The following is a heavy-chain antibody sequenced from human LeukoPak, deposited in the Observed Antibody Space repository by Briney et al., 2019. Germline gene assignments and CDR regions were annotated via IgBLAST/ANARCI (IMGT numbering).Heavy chain of an antibody. CDR1: GYTFTGYY. J-gene: IGHJ4*02. V-gene: IGHV1-2*02. CDR2: INPNSGGT. D-gene: IGHD3-10*01. Sequence: ASVKVSCKTSGYTFTGYYMHWVRQAPGQGLEWMGWINPNSGGTNYAQKFQGRVTMTRDTSISTAYMELSRLRSEDTAVYYCARAESTSLSMVRGVFDYWGQGTLVTVSS. CDR3: ARAESTSLSMVRGVFDY.